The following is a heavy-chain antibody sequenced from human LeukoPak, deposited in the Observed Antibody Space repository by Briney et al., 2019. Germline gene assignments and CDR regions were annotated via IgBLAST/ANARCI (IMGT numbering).Heavy chain of an antibody. CDR3: ARAYCSSTSCAFDI. Sequence: GASVKVSCKASGGTFSSYAISWVRQASGQGLEWMGGIIPIFGTANYAQKFQGRVTITTDESTSTAYMELSSLRSEDTAVYYCARAYCSSTSCAFDIWGQGTMVTVSS. CDR2: IIPIFGTA. D-gene: IGHD2-2*01. CDR1: GGTFSSYA. J-gene: IGHJ3*02. V-gene: IGHV1-69*05.